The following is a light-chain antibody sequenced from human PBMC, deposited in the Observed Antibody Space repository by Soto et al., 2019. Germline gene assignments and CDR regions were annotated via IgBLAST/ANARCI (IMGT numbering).Light chain of an antibody. V-gene: IGLV1-47*01. Sequence: VLTQPPSASGTPGQRVTISCSGSSSNIGSNYVYWYQQLPGTAPRLLIYRNNQRTSGVPDRFSGSKSGTSASLAISGLRSEDEADYYCAAWDDSLSGRVFGGGTKLTVL. CDR3: AAWDDSLSGRV. CDR2: RNN. CDR1: SSNIGSNY. J-gene: IGLJ3*02.